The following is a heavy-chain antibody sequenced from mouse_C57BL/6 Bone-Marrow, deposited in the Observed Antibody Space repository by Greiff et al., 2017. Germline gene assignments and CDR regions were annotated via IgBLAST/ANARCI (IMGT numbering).Heavy chain of an antibody. J-gene: IGHJ3*01. CDR3: ARDYYGNWGWFAY. CDR1: GYTFTSYW. Sequence: QVPLQQPGAELVRPGTSVKLSCKASGYTFTSYWMHWVKQRPGQGLEWIGVIDPSDSYTNYHQKFKGKATLTVDTSSSTAYMQLSSLTSEDSAVYYCARDYYGNWGWFAYWGQGTLVTVSA. CDR2: IDPSDSYT. V-gene: IGHV1-59*01. D-gene: IGHD2-1*01.